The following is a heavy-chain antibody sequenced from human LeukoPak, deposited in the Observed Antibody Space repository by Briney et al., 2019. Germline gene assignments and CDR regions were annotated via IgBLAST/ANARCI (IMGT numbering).Heavy chain of an antibody. CDR3: ARDPTAAAGLNWFDP. CDR1: GGSISSYY. CDR2: IYTSGST. D-gene: IGHD6-13*01. V-gene: IGHV4-4*07. J-gene: IGHJ5*02. Sequence: PSETLSLTCTVSGGSISSYYWSWIRQPAGKGLEWIGRIYTSGSTNHNPSPKSRVTMSVDTSKNQFSLKLSSVTAADTAVYYCARDPTAAAGLNWFDPWGQGTLVTVSS.